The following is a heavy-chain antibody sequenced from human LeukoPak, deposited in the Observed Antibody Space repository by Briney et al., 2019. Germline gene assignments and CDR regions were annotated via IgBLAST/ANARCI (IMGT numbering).Heavy chain of an antibody. Sequence: SETLSLTCAVYGGSFSGYYWSWLRQPPGKGLEWIGEINHSGSTNYNPSLKSRVTISVDTSKNQFSLKLSSVTAADTAVYYCARAGYYGSGLDVWGQGTLVTVSS. J-gene: IGHJ4*02. CDR1: GGSFSGYY. CDR2: INHSGST. V-gene: IGHV4-34*01. D-gene: IGHD3-10*01. CDR3: ARAGYYGSGLDV.